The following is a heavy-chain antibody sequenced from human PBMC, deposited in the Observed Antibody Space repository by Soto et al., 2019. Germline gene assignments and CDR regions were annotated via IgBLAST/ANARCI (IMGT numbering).Heavy chain of an antibody. V-gene: IGHV3-33*01. CDR1: GFTFSSYG. CDR3: ARDNYDSSVPHTMDY. J-gene: IGHJ4*02. CDR2: IWYDGSNK. Sequence: GGSLRLSCAASGFTFSSYGMHWVRQAPGKGLEWVAVIWYDGSNKYYADSVKGRFTISRDNSKNTLYLQMNSLRAEDTAVYYCARDNYDSSVPHTMDYWGQGTLVTVSS. D-gene: IGHD3-22*01.